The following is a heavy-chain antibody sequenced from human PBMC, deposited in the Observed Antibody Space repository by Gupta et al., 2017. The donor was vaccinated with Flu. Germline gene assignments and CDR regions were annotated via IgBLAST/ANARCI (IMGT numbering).Heavy chain of an antibody. J-gene: IGHJ5*02. V-gene: IGHV4-59*01. Sequence: TCTVSGATIDSYYWSWIRQPPGKGLEWIAYIYHDGTTSYNPSLKSRVTLSIDKPKKQFSLRLSSVTAADSAVYYCASSAMFGVLDPWGQGALVTVSS. CDR3: ASSAMFGVLDP. D-gene: IGHD3-3*01. CDR2: IYHDGTT. CDR1: GATIDSYY.